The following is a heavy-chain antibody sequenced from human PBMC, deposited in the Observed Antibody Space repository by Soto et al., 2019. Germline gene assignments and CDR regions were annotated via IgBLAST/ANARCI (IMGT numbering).Heavy chain of an antibody. CDR3: AKDFLWGSYRSNAFDI. V-gene: IGHV3-23*01. J-gene: IGHJ3*02. D-gene: IGHD3-16*02. Sequence: SLRLSCAASGFTFSSYAMSWVRQAPGKGLERVSAISGSGGSTYYADSVKGRFTISRDNSKNTLYLQMNSLRAEDTAVYYCAKDFLWGSYRSNAFDIWGQGTMVTVSS. CDR1: GFTFSSYA. CDR2: ISGSGGST.